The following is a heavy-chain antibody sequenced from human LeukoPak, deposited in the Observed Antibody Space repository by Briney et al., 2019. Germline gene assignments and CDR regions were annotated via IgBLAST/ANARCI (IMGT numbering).Heavy chain of an antibody. Sequence: GGSLRLSCAASGFAFSSYSMNWVRQAPGKGLEWVSAISGSGGSTYYADSVKGRFTISRDNSKNTLYLQMNSLRAEDTAVYYCAKDRIAAAEPDAFDIWGQGTMVTVSS. D-gene: IGHD6-13*01. CDR1: GFAFSSYS. CDR3: AKDRIAAAEPDAFDI. J-gene: IGHJ3*02. CDR2: ISGSGGST. V-gene: IGHV3-23*01.